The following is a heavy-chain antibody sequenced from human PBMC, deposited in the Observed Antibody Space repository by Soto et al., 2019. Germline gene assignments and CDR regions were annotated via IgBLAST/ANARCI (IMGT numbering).Heavy chain of an antibody. J-gene: IGHJ6*02. CDR3: ARDTGRIAAAGTYYYYGMDV. V-gene: IGHV4-34*01. D-gene: IGHD6-13*01. Sequence: SETLSLTCAVYGGSFSGYYWSWIRQPPGKGLEWIGEINHSGSTNYNPSLKSRVTISVDTSKNQFSLKLSSVTAADTAVYYCARDTGRIAAAGTYYYYGMDVWGQGTTVTVSS. CDR2: INHSGST. CDR1: GGSFSGYY.